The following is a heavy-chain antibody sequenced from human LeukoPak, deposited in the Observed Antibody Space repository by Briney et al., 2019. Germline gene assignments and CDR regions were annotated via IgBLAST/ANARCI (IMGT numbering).Heavy chain of an antibody. D-gene: IGHD5-24*01. CDR3: AKDKIEMATYYFDY. CDR1: GFTFSSYG. V-gene: IGHV3-30*02. CDR2: IRYDGSNK. J-gene: IGHJ4*02. Sequence: GGSLRLSCAASGFTFSSYGMHWVRQAPGKGLEWVAFIRYDGSNKYYADSVKGRFTISRDNSKNTLYLQMNSLRAEDTAVYYCAKDKIEMATYYFDYWCQGTLVTVSS.